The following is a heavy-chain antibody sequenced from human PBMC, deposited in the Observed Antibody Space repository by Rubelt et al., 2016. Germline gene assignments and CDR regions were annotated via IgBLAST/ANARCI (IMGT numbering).Heavy chain of an antibody. V-gene: IGHV4-39*01. Sequence: QLQLQESGPGLVKPSETLSLTCTVSGGSISSSSYYWGWIRQPPGKGLEWIGEINPSGSTNYNPSLKSRVTISVDTSKNQFSLKLSSVTAADTAVYYCARSSYGDYVNYWGQGTLVTVSS. J-gene: IGHJ4*02. D-gene: IGHD4-17*01. CDR3: ARSSYGDYVNY. CDR1: GGSISSSSYY. CDR2: INPSGST.